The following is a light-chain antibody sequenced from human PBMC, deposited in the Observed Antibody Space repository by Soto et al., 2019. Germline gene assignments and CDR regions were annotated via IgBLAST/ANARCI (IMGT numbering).Light chain of an antibody. J-gene: IGKJ2*01. CDR2: GAF. Sequence: EIVLTQSPGTLSLSPGERATLSCGTSQPITSDYLAWYQQKPGQAPRLLMYGAFKSATGIPARFSGSGSGTDFTLTIGRLEPADFAVYYCQQYGSLPYNFGQGTMVEI. V-gene: IGKV3-20*01. CDR1: QPITSDY. CDR3: QQYGSLPYN.